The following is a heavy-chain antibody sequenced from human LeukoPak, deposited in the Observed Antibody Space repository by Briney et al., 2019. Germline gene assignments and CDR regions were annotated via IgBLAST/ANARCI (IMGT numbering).Heavy chain of an antibody. CDR1: GLTSTTYW. Sequence: GGSLRLSCVVSGLTSTTYWMNWVRQAPGKGLEWVANINQDGSDKHYVGSVKGRFSFSGDYAKKSLYLQMNNLRDDDTAAYYCAVGSGWLSDSWSQGALVTVSS. J-gene: IGHJ4*02. CDR3: AVGSGWLSDS. D-gene: IGHD6-19*01. V-gene: IGHV3-7*03. CDR2: INQDGSDK.